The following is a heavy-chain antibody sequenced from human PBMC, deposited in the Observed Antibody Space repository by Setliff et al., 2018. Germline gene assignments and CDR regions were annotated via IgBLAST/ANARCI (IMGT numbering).Heavy chain of an antibody. Sequence: GGSLSLSCAASGFTFSSYSLNWVRQAPGKGLEWVSSISSSSYIYYADSVQGRFTISRDNAKNSLYLQMNSLRAEDTAVYYCARAADSYGPPRSYMDVWGKGTTVTVSS. J-gene: IGHJ6*03. V-gene: IGHV3-21*01. D-gene: IGHD5-18*01. CDR3: ARAADSYGPPRSYMDV. CDR1: GFTFSSYS. CDR2: ISSSSYI.